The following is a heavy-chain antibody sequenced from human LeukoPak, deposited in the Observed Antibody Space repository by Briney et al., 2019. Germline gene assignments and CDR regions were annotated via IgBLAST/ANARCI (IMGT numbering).Heavy chain of an antibody. CDR2: IWYDGSNK. CDR3: ARTIAQYSNTWLYYYYGLDV. Sequence: EGSLRLSCAASGFTFSSYGMHWVRQAPGKGLEWVAVIWYDGSNKYYADSVKGRLTISRDNSKSTLYLQMNSLRADDTAVYYCARTIAQYSNTWLYYYYGLDVWGQGTTVTVSS. D-gene: IGHD2-21*01. CDR1: GFTFSSYG. J-gene: IGHJ6*02. V-gene: IGHV3-33*01.